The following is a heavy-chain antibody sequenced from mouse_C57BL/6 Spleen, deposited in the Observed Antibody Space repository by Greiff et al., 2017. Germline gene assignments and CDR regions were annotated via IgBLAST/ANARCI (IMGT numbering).Heavy chain of an antibody. CDR3: ARASCPSLTGAWFAY. V-gene: IGHV5-4*03. Sequence: EVKLVESGGGLVKPGGSLKLSCAASGFTFSSYAMSWVRQTPEKRLEWVATISDGGSYTYYPDNVKGRFTISRDNAKNNLYLQMSHLKSEDTAMYYGARASCPSLTGAWFAYWGQGTLVTVSA. J-gene: IGHJ3*01. CDR1: GFTFSSYA. CDR2: ISDGGSYT. D-gene: IGHD4-1*01.